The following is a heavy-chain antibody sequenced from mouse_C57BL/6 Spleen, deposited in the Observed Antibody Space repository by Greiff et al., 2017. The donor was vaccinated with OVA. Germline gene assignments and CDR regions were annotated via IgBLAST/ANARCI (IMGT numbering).Heavy chain of an antibody. Sequence: EVQLVESGEGLVKPGGSLKLSCAASGFTFSSYAMSWVRQTPEKRLEWVAYISSGGDYIYYADTVKGRFTISRDNARNTLYLQMSSLKSEDTAMYYCTSHYYGSSYWYFDVWGTGTTVTVSS. J-gene: IGHJ1*03. CDR1: GFTFSSYA. CDR2: ISSGGDYI. CDR3: TSHYYGSSYWYFDV. V-gene: IGHV5-9-1*02. D-gene: IGHD1-1*01.